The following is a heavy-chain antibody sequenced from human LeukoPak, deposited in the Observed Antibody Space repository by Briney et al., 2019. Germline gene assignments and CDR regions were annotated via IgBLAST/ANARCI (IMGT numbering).Heavy chain of an antibody. V-gene: IGHV3-21*01. Sequence: GGALTLPCPPSDFTFTEYTINGFGQAPGRGRNGVSSISSSSSYIYYADSVKGRFTISRDNAKNSLYLQMNSLRAEDTAVYYCASKDYGDAFDIWGQGTMVTVSS. CDR2: ISSSSSYI. CDR3: ASKDYGDAFDI. J-gene: IGHJ3*02. D-gene: IGHD4-17*01. CDR1: DFTFTEYT.